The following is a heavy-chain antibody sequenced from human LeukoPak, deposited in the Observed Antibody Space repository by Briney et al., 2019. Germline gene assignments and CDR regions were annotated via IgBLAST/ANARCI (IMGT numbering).Heavy chain of an antibody. J-gene: IGHJ4*02. Sequence: SGESLKISCKGSGCSFTSYWIGWVRQMPGKGLEWMGIIYPGDSDTRYSPSFQGQVTISADKSISTAYLQWSSLKASDSAMFYCARLADSSGYYLDYWGQGTLVTVSS. V-gene: IGHV5-51*01. D-gene: IGHD3-22*01. CDR1: GCSFTSYW. CDR3: ARLADSSGYYLDY. CDR2: IYPGDSDT.